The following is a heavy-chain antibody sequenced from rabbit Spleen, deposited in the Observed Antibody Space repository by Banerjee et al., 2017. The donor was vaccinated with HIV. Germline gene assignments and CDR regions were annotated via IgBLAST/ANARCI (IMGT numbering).Heavy chain of an antibody. CDR3: AKWATGGNGNL. CDR1: GFSFSSSYW. CDR2: IWAGTSGST. J-gene: IGHJ4*01. D-gene: IGHD3-1*01. Sequence: QEQLEESGGGLVQPEGSLTLTCTASGFSFSSSYWLCWVRQAPGKGLEWIACIWAGTSGSTYYASWAKGRFTISKTSSTTVTLQMASLTAADTATYFCAKWATGGNGNLWGPGTLVTVS. V-gene: IGHV1S45*01.